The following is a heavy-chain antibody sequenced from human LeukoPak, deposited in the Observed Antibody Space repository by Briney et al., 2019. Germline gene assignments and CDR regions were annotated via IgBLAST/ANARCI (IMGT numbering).Heavy chain of an antibody. J-gene: IGHJ4*02. V-gene: IGHV3-23*01. Sequence: PGGSLRLSCAASGFTFSSYAMSWVRQAPGKGLEWVSAISGSGGSTYYADSVKGRFTISRDNSKNTLYLQMNSLRAEDTAVYYCAKDGAYYYDSSGYSWGQGTLVIVSS. CDR2: ISGSGGST. D-gene: IGHD3-22*01. CDR3: AKDGAYYYDSSGYS. CDR1: GFTFSSYA.